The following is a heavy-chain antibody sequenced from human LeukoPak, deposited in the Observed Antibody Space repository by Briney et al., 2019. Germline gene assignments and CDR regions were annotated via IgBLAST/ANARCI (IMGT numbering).Heavy chain of an antibody. CDR3: ARREYSSSSFHFDS. CDR1: GYSFTNYW. CDR2: VYPGDSDT. J-gene: IGHJ4*02. Sequence: GESLKISCEGSGYSFTNYWIAWVRQMPGKGLEWMGIVYPGDSDTRYSPSFQGQVTISADKSISTAYLQWSSLKASDTAIYFCARREYSSSSFHFDSWGQGTRVIVSS. V-gene: IGHV5-51*01. D-gene: IGHD6-6*01.